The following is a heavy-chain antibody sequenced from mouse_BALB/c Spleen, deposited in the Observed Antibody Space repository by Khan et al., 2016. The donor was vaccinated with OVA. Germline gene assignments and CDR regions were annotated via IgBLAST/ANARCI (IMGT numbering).Heavy chain of an antibody. Sequence: EVKLLESGPSLVKPSQTLSLTCSVTGDSITSGYWCWIRKFPGNKLEYMGYILYSGSTYYNPSLKSRISITRHTSQNQYYLQLNSVTTEDTATYXCARSTYRYAFAYWGQGTLVTVSA. D-gene: IGHD2-14*01. CDR1: GDSITSGY. CDR3: ARSTYRYAFAY. CDR2: ILYSGST. V-gene: IGHV3-8*02. J-gene: IGHJ3*01.